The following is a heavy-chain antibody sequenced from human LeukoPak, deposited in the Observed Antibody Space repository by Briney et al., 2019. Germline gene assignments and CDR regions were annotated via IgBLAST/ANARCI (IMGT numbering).Heavy chain of an antibody. CDR1: GGSISSSSYY. V-gene: IGHV4-39*01. D-gene: IGHD2-15*01. Sequence: SETLSLTCTVSGGSISSSSYYWGWIRQPPGKGLEWMGSIYYSGNTYYNPSLKSRVTISVDTSKNQFSLKLSSVTAADTAVYYCARVPYCSGGSCNYYYYYGMDVWGQGTTVTVSS. J-gene: IGHJ6*02. CDR3: ARVPYCSGGSCNYYYYYGMDV. CDR2: IYYSGNT.